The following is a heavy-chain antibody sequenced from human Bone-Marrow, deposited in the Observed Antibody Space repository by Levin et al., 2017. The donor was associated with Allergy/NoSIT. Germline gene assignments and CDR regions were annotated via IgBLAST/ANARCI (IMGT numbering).Heavy chain of an antibody. Sequence: GESLKISCAASGFNFSTYNMNWVRPAPGKALEWVSSINSGSTDIYYADSLGGRFPISRENAENSLSLQMNGLRAGDTAVYYCARDRTYGILRNYGMDVWGQGTTVTVSS. D-gene: IGHD3-9*01. J-gene: IGHJ6*02. CDR1: GFNFSTYN. CDR2: INSGSTDI. CDR3: ARDRTYGILRNYGMDV. V-gene: IGHV3-21*01.